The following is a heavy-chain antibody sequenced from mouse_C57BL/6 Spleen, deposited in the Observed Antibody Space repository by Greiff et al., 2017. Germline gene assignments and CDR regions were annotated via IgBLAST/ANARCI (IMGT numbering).Heavy chain of an antibody. CDR1: GYTFTSYW. V-gene: IGHV1-55*01. J-gene: IGHJ1*03. CDR3: AHSNHWYFDV. D-gene: IGHD2-5*01. CDR2: IYPGSGST. Sequence: QVQLQQPGAELVKPGASVKMSCKASGYTFTSYWITWVKQRPGQGLEWIGDIYPGSGSTNYNEKFKSKATLTVDTSSSTAYMQLSSLTSEDAAVYYGAHSNHWYFDVWGTGTTVTVST.